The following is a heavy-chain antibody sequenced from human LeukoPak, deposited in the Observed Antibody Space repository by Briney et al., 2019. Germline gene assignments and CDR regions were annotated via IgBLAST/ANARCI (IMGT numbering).Heavy chain of an antibody. J-gene: IGHJ6*03. Sequence: GGSLRLSCAASGFTFSNYGMHWVRQAPGKGLEWVAVMSYDGSNKYYADSVKGRFTISRDNSKNTLYLQMNSLRAEDTAIYYCAKDYRYCSGGSCYSYYYYMDVWGKGTTVTVSS. CDR1: GFTFSNYG. CDR2: MSYDGSNK. V-gene: IGHV3-30*18. CDR3: AKDYRYCSGGSCYSYYYYMDV. D-gene: IGHD2-15*01.